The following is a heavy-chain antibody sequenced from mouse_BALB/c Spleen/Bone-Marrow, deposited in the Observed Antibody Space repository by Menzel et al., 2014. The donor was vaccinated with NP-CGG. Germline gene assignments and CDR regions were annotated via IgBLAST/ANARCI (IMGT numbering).Heavy chain of an antibody. V-gene: IGHV14-3*02. D-gene: IGHD2-3*01. CDR3: ARNGYYVYYYAMDY. CDR1: GFNIKDTY. J-gene: IGHJ4*01. CDR2: IDPANGNT. Sequence: VQLQQSGAELVKPGASVKLSCTASGFNIKDTYMHWVKQRPEQGLEWMGRIDPANGNTKYDPKFQGKATITADTSSNTAYLQLSSLTSEDTAVYYCARNGYYVYYYAMDYWGQGTSVTVSS.